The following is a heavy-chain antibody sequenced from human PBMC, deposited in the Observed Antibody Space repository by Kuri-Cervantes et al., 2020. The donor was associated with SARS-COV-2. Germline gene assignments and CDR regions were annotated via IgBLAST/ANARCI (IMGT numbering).Heavy chain of an antibody. V-gene: IGHV1-18*01. J-gene: IGHJ4*02. Sequence: ASAKDSCKASGYTFTSYGISWGRHAPGQGREWMGWNSAYNGNTNYAQKLQGRVTMTTDTSTCTAYMELRSLRSDDTAAYYCARDYCSGGSCRDFSYWGQGTLVTVSS. CDR2: NSAYNGNT. D-gene: IGHD2-15*01. CDR1: GYTFTSYG. CDR3: ARDYCSGGSCRDFSY.